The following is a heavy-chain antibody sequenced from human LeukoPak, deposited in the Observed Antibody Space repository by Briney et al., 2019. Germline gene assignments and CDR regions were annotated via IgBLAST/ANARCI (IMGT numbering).Heavy chain of an antibody. J-gene: IGHJ5*02. D-gene: IGHD1-26*01. CDR1: GGSISSSSYY. Sequence: SETLSLTCTVSGGSISSSSYYWGWIRQPPGKGLEWIGSIYYSGVTYYIPSLKSRVTISVDTSKNQFSLKLSSVTAADTAVYYCASVKWELGSWGQGTLVTVSS. CDR3: ASVKWELGS. V-gene: IGHV4-39*01. CDR2: IYYSGVT.